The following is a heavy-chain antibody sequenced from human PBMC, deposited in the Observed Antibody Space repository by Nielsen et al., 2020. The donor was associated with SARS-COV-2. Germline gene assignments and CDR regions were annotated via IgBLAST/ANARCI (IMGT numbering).Heavy chain of an antibody. V-gene: IGHV4-34*01. Sequence: SETLSLTCAVYGGSFSGYYWSWIRQPPGKGLEWIGEINHSGSTNYNPSLKSRVTISVDMSKNQFSLKLSSVTAADTAVYYCARVIAMVRGGWFDPWGQGTLVTVSS. CDR1: GGSFSGYY. D-gene: IGHD3-10*01. J-gene: IGHJ5*02. CDR3: ARVIAMVRGGWFDP. CDR2: INHSGST.